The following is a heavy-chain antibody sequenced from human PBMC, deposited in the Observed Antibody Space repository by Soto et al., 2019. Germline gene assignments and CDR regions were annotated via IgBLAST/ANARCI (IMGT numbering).Heavy chain of an antibody. J-gene: IGHJ3*02. CDR1: GFTFSSYS. CDR2: ISSSSSTI. CDR3: ARASLRTYSSGWHDAFDI. D-gene: IGHD6-19*01. Sequence: EVQLVESGGGLVQPGGSLRLSCAASGFTFSSYSMNWVRQAPGKGLEWVSYISSSSSTIYYADSVKGRFTISRDNAKNSLYLQMNSLRAEDTAVYYCARASLRTYSSGWHDAFDIWGQGTMVTVSS. V-gene: IGHV3-48*01.